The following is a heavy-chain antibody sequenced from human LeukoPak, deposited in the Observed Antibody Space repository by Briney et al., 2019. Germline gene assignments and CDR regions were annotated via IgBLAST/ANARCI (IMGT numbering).Heavy chain of an antibody. Sequence: GGSLRLSCAASGFTFSSYSMNWVRQAPGKGLEWVSSISSSSSYIYYADSVKGRFTISRDNAKNSLYLQMNSLRAEDTAVYYCARAEIAAAGANYYYGMDVWGQGTTVTVSS. CDR2: ISSSSSYI. CDR1: GFTFSSYS. J-gene: IGHJ6*02. V-gene: IGHV3-21*01. D-gene: IGHD6-13*01. CDR3: ARAEIAAAGANYYYGMDV.